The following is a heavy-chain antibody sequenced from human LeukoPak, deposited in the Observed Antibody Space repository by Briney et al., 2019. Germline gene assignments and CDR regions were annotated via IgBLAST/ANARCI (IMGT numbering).Heavy chain of an antibody. D-gene: IGHD6-6*01. J-gene: IGHJ4*02. CDR3: AKDASIAARDLDY. V-gene: IGHV3-33*06. CDR2: IWYDGSNK. Sequence: PGGSLRLSCAASGFTVSSYGMHRVRQAPGKGLEWVAVIWYDGSNKYYADSVKGRFTISRDNSKNTLYLQMNSLRAEDTAVYYCAKDASIAARDLDYWGQGTLVTVSS. CDR1: GFTVSSYG.